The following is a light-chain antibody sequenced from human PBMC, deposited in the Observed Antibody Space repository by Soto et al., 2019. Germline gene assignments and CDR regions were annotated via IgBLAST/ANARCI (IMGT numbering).Light chain of an antibody. CDR2: EVG. V-gene: IGLV2-14*01. CDR1: STDVGGHNY. CDR3: SSYISRGV. Sequence: QAVVTQPASVSGSPGQSITIPCTGTSTDVGGHNYVSWYQQHPGKVPKLIVYEVGNRPSGVSNRFSGSKFGNTASLTISGLQAEDEADYYCSSYISRGVFGGGTKVTVL. J-gene: IGLJ3*02.